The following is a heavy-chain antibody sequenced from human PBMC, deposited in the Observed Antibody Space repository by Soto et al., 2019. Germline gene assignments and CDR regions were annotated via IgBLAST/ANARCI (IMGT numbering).Heavy chain of an antibody. Sequence: QVQLVQSGAEVKKPGASVKVSCKASGYTFTRYYMHWVRQAPGRGLEWMGIINPSGGTTSYAQKFQGRVTMTRDTSTGTVYMELSSLRSEDTAVYYCARVYGGYDSRFLGDFDYWGQGTLVTVSS. V-gene: IGHV1-46*01. J-gene: IGHJ4*02. CDR3: ARVYGGYDSRFLGDFDY. CDR2: INPSGGTT. D-gene: IGHD3-3*01. CDR1: GYTFTRYY.